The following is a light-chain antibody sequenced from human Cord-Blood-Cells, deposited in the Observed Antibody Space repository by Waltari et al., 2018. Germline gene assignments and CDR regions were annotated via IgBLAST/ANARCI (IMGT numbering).Light chain of an antibody. CDR1: QSLVHSDGNTY. CDR2: KVS. J-gene: IGKJ3*01. Sequence: DVVMTQSPLSLPVTLGQPASISCRSSQSLVHSDGNTYLNWFQQRPGQSPRRIIYKVSNRDSGVPDRFSGSGSGTDFTLKISRVEAEDVGVYYYMQGTHWPFTFGPGTKVDIK. V-gene: IGKV2-30*02. CDR3: MQGTHWPFT.